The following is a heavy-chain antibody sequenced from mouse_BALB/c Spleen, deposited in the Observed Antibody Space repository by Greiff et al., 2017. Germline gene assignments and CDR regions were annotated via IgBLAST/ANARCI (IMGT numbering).Heavy chain of an antibody. CDR1: GYTFTSYV. CDR3: ARGKLGHWYFDV. Sequence: EVKLVESGPELVKPGASVKMSCKASGYTFTSYVMHWVKQKPGQGLEWIGYINPYNDGTKYNEKFKGKATLTSDKSSSTAYMELSSLTSEDSAVYYCARGKLGHWYFDVWGAGTTVTVSS. V-gene: IGHV1-14*01. J-gene: IGHJ1*01. D-gene: IGHD4-1*01. CDR2: INPYNDGT.